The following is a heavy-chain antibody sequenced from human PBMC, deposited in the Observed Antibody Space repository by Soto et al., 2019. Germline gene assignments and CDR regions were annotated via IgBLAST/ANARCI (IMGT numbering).Heavy chain of an antibody. J-gene: IGHJ5*02. CDR3: VRGGWSSSGGIAAS. V-gene: IGHV3-11*01. CDR1: GFTVSDYY. D-gene: IGHD6-13*01. CDR2: ISSSGASI. Sequence: GSLRLSCAASGFTVSDYYMSWIRQAPGKGLEWVSYISSSGASIYYADSVKGRFTISRDNAENSLSLQMNSLRAEDTAVYYCVRGGWSSSGGIAASWGQGTLVTVSS.